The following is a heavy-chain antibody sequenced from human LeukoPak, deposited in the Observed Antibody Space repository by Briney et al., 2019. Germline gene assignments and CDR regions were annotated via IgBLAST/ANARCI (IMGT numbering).Heavy chain of an antibody. Sequence: KAGGSLRLSCAASGFTFSSYSMNWVRQAPGKGLEWVSSIISSSSYIYYADSVKGRFTISRDNAKNSLYLQMNSLRAEDTAVYYCARDRGEYCSGGSCYGAFDIWGQGTMVTVSS. CDR3: ARDRGEYCSGGSCYGAFDI. CDR1: GFTFSSYS. D-gene: IGHD2-15*01. CDR2: IISSSSYI. J-gene: IGHJ3*02. V-gene: IGHV3-21*01.